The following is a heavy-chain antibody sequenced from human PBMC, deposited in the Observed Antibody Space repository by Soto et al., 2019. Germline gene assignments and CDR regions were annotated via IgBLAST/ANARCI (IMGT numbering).Heavy chain of an antibody. CDR2: ISYDGSNK. V-gene: IGHV3-30*18. CDR1: GFTFSSYG. Sequence: QVQLVESGGGVVQPGRSLRLSCAASGFTFSSYGMHWVRQAPGKGLEWVAVISYDGSNKYYADSVKGRFTISRDNSKKTLYLQMNSLRAEDTDVYYCAKISIGFGELSEHDYWGQGTLVTVSS. CDR3: AKISIGFGELSEHDY. J-gene: IGHJ4*02. D-gene: IGHD3-10*01.